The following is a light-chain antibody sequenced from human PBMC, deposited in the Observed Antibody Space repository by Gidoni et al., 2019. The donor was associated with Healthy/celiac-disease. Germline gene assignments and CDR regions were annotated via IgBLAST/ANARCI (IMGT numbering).Light chain of an antibody. CDR2: WAS. CDR1: QSVLYSSNNTNY. Sequence: DIVMTQSPDSLAVSLGERATINCKSSQSVLYSSNNTNYLAWYQQKPGQPPKLLIYWASIREAWVPDRFSGSGSGTDFTLTISSLQAEDVAVYYCQQYYSTPYTFGQGTKLEIK. CDR3: QQYYSTPYT. V-gene: IGKV4-1*01. J-gene: IGKJ2*01.